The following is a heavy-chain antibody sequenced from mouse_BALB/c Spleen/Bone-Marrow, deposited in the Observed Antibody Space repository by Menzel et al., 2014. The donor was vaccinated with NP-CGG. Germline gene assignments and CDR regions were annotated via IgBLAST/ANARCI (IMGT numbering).Heavy chain of an antibody. J-gene: IGHJ4*01. CDR3: SDGNFYALDY. CDR1: GFNIKDYY. Sequence: VQLQQPGAELVRSGASAKLSCTASGFNIKDYYIHWVKQRPEQGLEWIGWIDPENGDTEYAPKFQGKATMTADTFSNTAYLQLNSLTSVGTAVYYCSDGNFYALDYWGQGTSVTVSS. D-gene: IGHD2-1*01. CDR2: IDPENGDT. V-gene: IGHV14-4*02.